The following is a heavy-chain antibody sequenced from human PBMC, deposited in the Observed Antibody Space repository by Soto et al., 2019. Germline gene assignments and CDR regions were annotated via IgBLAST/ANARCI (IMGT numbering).Heavy chain of an antibody. Sequence: ASVKVSCKAPGYTFTSYAMHWVRQAPGQRLEWMGWINAGNGNTKYSQKFQGRVTITRDTSASTAYMELSSLRSEDTAVYYCARVKIRRGWELPNHYGMDVWGQGTTVTVSS. CDR2: INAGNGNT. V-gene: IGHV1-3*01. CDR3: ARVKIRRGWELPNHYGMDV. CDR1: GYTFTSYA. D-gene: IGHD1-26*01. J-gene: IGHJ6*02.